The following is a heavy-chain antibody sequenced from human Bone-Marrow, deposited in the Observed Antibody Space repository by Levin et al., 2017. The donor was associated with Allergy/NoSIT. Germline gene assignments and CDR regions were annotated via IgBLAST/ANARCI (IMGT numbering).Heavy chain of an antibody. CDR2: LYSGGNT. CDR1: GVAVSRNY. CDR3: TRVDTYDYYYGLDV. D-gene: IGHD3/OR15-3a*01. V-gene: IGHV3-66*01. J-gene: IGHJ6*02. Sequence: PGGSLRLSCGVSGVAVSRNYMSWVRQSPGKGLEYVSILYSGGNTYYADSVTGRFTISRDNSKNILYLQMNNLRVEDTAIYYCTRVDTYDYYYGLDVWGQGTTVTVSS.